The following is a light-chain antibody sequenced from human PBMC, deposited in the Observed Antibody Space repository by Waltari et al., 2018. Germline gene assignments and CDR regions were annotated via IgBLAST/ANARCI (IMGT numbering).Light chain of an antibody. V-gene: IGKV1-5*03. CDR1: QSIISW. CDR3: QQYNSFSLT. CDR2: KAS. Sequence: DIQRTQSPSTLSASVGDRVTITCRASQSIISWLAWYQQKPGNDPKLLIHKASTLLSGVPSRSSVGGSGTEVTLTISGLQPDDFATYYCQQYNSFSLTFDGGTRVEIK. J-gene: IGKJ4*01.